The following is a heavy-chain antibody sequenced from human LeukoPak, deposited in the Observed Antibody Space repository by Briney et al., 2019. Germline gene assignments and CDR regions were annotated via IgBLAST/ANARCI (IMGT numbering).Heavy chain of an antibody. V-gene: IGHV3-30-3*01. CDR1: GFTFSSYA. CDR2: ISYDGSNK. J-gene: IGHJ4*02. D-gene: IGHD3-9*01. CDR3: AREVPYYDILTGYYQPTGYFDY. Sequence: GRSLRLSCAASGFTFSSYAMHWVRQAPGKGLEWVAVISYDGSNKYYADSVKGRFTISRDNSKNTLYLQMNSLRAEDTAVYYCAREVPYYDILTGYYQPTGYFDYWGQGTLVTVSS.